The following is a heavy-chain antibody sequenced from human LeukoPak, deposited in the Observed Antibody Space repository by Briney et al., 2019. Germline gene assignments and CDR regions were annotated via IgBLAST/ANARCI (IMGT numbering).Heavy chain of an antibody. D-gene: IGHD3-3*01. J-gene: IGHJ4*02. V-gene: IGHV4-59*01. CDR2: IYYSGST. CDR3: ARVADFWSGHVDY. Sequence: SETLSLTCTVSGGFISSYYWSWIRQPPGKGLEWIGYIYYSGSTNYNPSLKSRVTISVDTSKNQFSLKLSSVTAADTAVYYCARVADFWSGHVDYWGQGTLVTVSS. CDR1: GGFISSYY.